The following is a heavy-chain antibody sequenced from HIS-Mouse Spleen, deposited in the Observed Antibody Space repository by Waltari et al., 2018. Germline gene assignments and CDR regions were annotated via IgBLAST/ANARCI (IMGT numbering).Heavy chain of an antibody. J-gene: IGHJ3*02. D-gene: IGHD7-27*01. CDR2: ISYDGSNK. Sequence: QVQLVESGGGVVQPGRSLRLSCAASGFTFSSYAMHWVRQAPGKGLEWVAVISYDGSNKYSADSVKGRFTISRDNSKNTLYLQMNSLRAEDTAVYYCARGPLANWGYRAFDIWGQGTMVTVSS. V-gene: IGHV3-30-3*01. CDR3: ARGPLANWGYRAFDI. CDR1: GFTFSSYA.